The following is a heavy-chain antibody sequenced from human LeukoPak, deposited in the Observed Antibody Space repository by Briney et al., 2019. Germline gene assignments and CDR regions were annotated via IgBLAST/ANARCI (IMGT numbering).Heavy chain of an antibody. V-gene: IGHV3-21*01. CDR1: GFTFSRYS. J-gene: IGHJ4*02. D-gene: IGHD4-17*01. CDR2: ISSTSSYI. Sequence: GGSLRLSCAASGFTFSRYSMKWVRQAPGKGLEWVSTISSTSSYIYYTDSVKGRFTVSRDNAKNSLFLQMDNLRADDTAVYYCARVGLDDYGDYFDYWGPGSLVTVSS. CDR3: ARVGLDDYGDYFDY.